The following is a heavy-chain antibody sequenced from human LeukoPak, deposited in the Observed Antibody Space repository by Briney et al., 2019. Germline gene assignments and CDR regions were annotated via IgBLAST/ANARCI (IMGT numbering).Heavy chain of an antibody. V-gene: IGHV3-21*01. CDR3: ARDEYYGSGSYYNYYYYMDV. D-gene: IGHD3-10*01. CDR2: ISSSSSYI. CDR1: GFTFSSYS. Sequence: GGSLRLSCAASGFTFSSYSMNWVRQAPGKGQEWVSSISSSSSYIYYADSVKGRFTISRDNAKNSLYLQMNSLRAEDTAVYYCARDEYYGSGSYYNYYYYMDVWGKGTTVTVSS. J-gene: IGHJ6*03.